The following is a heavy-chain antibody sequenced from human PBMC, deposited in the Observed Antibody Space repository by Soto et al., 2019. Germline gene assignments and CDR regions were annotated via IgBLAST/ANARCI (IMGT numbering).Heavy chain of an antibody. CDR2: IIPIFGTA. V-gene: IGHV1-69*13. J-gene: IGHJ5*02. CDR1: GGPFSSYA. CDR3: ARDRIGYCSGGSCNWFDP. D-gene: IGHD2-15*01. Sequence: SVKVCFKSSGGPFSSYAISLVRQAPGQGLEWMGGIIPIFGTANYAQKFQGRVTITADESTSTAYMELSSLRSEDTAVYYCARDRIGYCSGGSCNWFDPWGQGTLVTVSS.